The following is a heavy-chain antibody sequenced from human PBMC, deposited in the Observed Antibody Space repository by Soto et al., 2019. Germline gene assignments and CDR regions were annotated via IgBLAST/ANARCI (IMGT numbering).Heavy chain of an antibody. Sequence: LSLTCTVSGGSISSYYWSWIRQPPGKGLEWIGYIYYSGSTNYNPSLKSRVTISVDTSKNQFSLKLSSVTAADTAVYYCARDWRTREYCGGDCYSTDNWFDPWGQGTLVTVSS. D-gene: IGHD2-21*02. V-gene: IGHV4-59*01. CDR3: ARDWRTREYCGGDCYSTDNWFDP. J-gene: IGHJ5*02. CDR2: IYYSGST. CDR1: GGSISSYY.